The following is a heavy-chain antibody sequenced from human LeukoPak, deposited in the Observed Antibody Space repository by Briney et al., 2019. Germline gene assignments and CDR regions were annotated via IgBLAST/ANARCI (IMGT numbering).Heavy chain of an antibody. CDR2: IIPIFGTA. V-gene: IGHV1-69*13. D-gene: IGHD6-13*01. CDR3: ARAGFDSRTSYYYYYMDV. J-gene: IGHJ6*03. Sequence: GASVKVSCKASGGTFSSYAISWVRQAPGQGLEWMGGIIPIFGTANYAQKFQGRVTITADESTSTAYMELSSLRSEDTAVYYCARAGFDSRTSYYYYYMDVWGKGTTVTISS. CDR1: GGTFSSYA.